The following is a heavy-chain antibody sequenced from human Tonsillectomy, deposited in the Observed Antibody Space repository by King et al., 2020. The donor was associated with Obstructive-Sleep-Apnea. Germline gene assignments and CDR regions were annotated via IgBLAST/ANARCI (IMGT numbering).Heavy chain of an antibody. CDR3: AGRAVVTPRGWFDP. D-gene: IGHD4-23*01. CDR2: IYYSGST. J-gene: IGHJ5*02. V-gene: IGHV4-39*01. Sequence: PLQESGPGLVKPSETLSLTCTVSGGSISSSSYYWGWIRQPPGKGLEWIGSIYYSGSTYYNPSLKSRVTISVDTSKNQFSLKLSSVPAADTAVYYCAGRAVVTPRGWFDPWAQGPLVTVSS. CDR1: GGSISSSSYY.